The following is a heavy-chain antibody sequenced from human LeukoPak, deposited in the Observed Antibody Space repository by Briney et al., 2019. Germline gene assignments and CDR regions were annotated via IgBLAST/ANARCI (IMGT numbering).Heavy chain of an antibody. V-gene: IGHV3-30*04. CDR2: ISYDGSDR. CDR1: GFTFSDYA. J-gene: IGHJ4*02. CDR3: AKTLGSGSYYPTAFDY. D-gene: IGHD3-10*01. Sequence: PGGSLRLSCAASGFTFSDYAMHWVRQAPGKGLEWVAVISYDGSDRYYADSVKGRFTISRDNSKNTLYLQMNSLRAEDTAVYYCAKTLGSGSYYPTAFDYWGQGTLVTVSS.